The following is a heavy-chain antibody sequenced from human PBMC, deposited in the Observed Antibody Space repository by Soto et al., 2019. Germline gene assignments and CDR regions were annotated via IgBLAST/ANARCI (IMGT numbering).Heavy chain of an antibody. CDR3: AKHYYGHEH. Sequence: GGSLRLSCAASGFTFTNYAMTWVRQAPGKGLEWVSRISGSSGKTYYSDSVKGRFSVSRDSSKNTLYLQMSSLRAEDTAVYCCAKHYYGHEHWGQGTLVTVSA. V-gene: IGHV3-23*01. CDR2: ISGSSGKT. D-gene: IGHD3-10*01. CDR1: GFTFTNYA. J-gene: IGHJ4*02.